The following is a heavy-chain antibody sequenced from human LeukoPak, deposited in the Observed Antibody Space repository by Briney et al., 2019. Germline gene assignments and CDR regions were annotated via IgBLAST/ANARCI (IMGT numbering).Heavy chain of an antibody. Sequence: GGSLRLSSAASGFTFSSSSMHWVRQAPGQGRGWVAIIRYDGSDEYYADSVKGRFTISRNDSKNTVDLQMNSLRGEDTAVYYCARDYSWGFDQWGQGTPVTVSS. V-gene: IGHV3-30*02. CDR2: IRYDGSDE. J-gene: IGHJ4*02. D-gene: IGHD5-18*01. CDR1: GFTFSSSS. CDR3: ARDYSWGFDQ.